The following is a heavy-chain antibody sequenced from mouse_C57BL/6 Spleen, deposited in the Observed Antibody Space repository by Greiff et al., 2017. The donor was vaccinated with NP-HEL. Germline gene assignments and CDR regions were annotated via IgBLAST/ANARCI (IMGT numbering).Heavy chain of an antibody. CDR1: GYTFTSYW. Sequence: QVQLKQSGAELVKPGASVKLSCKASGYTFTSYWMHWVKQRPGQGLEWIGMIHPNSGSTNYNEKFKSKATLTVDKSSSTAYMQLSSLTSEDSAVYYCARGGTAWFAYWGQGTLVTVSA. D-gene: IGHD3-3*01. CDR3: ARGGTAWFAY. J-gene: IGHJ3*01. CDR2: IHPNSGST. V-gene: IGHV1-64*01.